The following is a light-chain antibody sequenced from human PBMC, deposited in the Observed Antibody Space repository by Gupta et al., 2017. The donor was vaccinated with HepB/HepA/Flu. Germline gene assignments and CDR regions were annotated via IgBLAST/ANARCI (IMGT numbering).Light chain of an antibody. V-gene: IGKV3D-11*02. CDR3: QQRGDGRPTWT. Sequence: ESVLTQSPATLSLSPGERATLSCRASQSVSSYLAWYQQKPGQAPRLLISDVSNRATGVPARFSGSGNGTDFTLTISILDPEDFAVYFCQQRGDGRPTWTFGQGTKVEVK. J-gene: IGKJ1*01. CDR1: QSVSSY. CDR2: DVS.